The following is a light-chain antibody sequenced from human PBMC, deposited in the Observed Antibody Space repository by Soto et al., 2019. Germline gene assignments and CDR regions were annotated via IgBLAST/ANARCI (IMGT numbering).Light chain of an antibody. CDR3: QQYGRSPLVT. CDR2: GAS. J-gene: IGKJ5*01. CDR1: QSVSSSY. V-gene: IGKV3-20*01. Sequence: EIVLTQSPGTLSLSPGERATLSCRASQSVSSSYLAWYQQKPGQAPRPLIYGASSRATGIPDRFSGSGSGIDFPRTISRLEPEDFAMYYCQQYGRSPLVTFGQGTRLEIK.